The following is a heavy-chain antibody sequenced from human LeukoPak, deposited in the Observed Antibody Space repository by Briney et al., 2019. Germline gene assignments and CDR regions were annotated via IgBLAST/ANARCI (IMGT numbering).Heavy chain of an antibody. CDR2: ISGSGGST. J-gene: IGHJ4*02. Sequence: GGSLRLPCAASGFTFSSYAMSWVRQAPGKGLEWVSAISGSGGSTYYADSVKGRFTISRDNSKNTLYLQTNSLRAEDTAVYYCAKIGGPRGFDYWGQGTLVTVSS. CDR1: GFTFSSYA. D-gene: IGHD4-23*01. V-gene: IGHV3-23*01. CDR3: AKIGGPRGFDY.